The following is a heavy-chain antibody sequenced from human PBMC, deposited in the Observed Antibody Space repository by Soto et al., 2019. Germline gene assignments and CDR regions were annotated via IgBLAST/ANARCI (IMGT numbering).Heavy chain of an antibody. D-gene: IGHD2-15*01. CDR1: GFTFDDYA. CDR3: ARDPASDYCSGGSCVTSYFDY. CDR2: ISWNSGSI. Sequence: PGGSLRLSCAASGFTFDDYAMHRVRQAPGKGLEWVSGISWNSGSIGYADSVKGRFTISRDNAKNTLYLQMNSLRAEDTAVYYCARDPASDYCSGGSCVTSYFDYRGQGTLVTVSS. V-gene: IGHV3-9*01. J-gene: IGHJ4*02.